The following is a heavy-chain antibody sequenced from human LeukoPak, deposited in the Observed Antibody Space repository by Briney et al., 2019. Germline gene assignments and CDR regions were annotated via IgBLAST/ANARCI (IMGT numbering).Heavy chain of an antibody. CDR2: IKHDGSEK. CDR1: GFPFRHVA. D-gene: IGHD6-13*01. Sequence: GGSLRLSCAASGFPFRHVAMSWVRQAPGKGLQWVAIIKHDGSEKYYVESVKGRFTISRDNAKNSLYLQMNSLRAEDTAMYYCARDDSSSWYKDWGQGTLVTVSS. CDR3: ARDDSSSWYKD. J-gene: IGHJ4*02. V-gene: IGHV3-7*01.